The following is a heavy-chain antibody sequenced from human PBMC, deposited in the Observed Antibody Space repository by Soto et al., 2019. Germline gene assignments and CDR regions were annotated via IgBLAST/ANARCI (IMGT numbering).Heavy chain of an antibody. V-gene: IGHV3-21*06. CDR2: ISSRSTFI. Sequence: PWGSLRLSCAASGFTFSNYAMNWVRQAPGKGLEWVSSISSRSTFINYADSVKGRFTISRDNDEGLVYLQMNSLRADDTAVYYCARDPPLSMIVVVGVDDFWGQGTLVTVSS. D-gene: IGHD3-22*01. CDR1: GFTFSNYA. J-gene: IGHJ4*02. CDR3: ARDPPLSMIVVVGVDDF.